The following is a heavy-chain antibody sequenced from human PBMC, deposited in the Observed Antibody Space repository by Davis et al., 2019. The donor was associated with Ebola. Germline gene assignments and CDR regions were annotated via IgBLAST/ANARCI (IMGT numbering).Heavy chain of an antibody. J-gene: IGHJ4*02. V-gene: IGHV1-69*04. Sequence: SVKVSCKASGGTFSSYAISWVRQAPGQGLEWMGRIIPILGIANYAQKFQGRVTITADKSTSTAYMELSSLRSEDTAVYYCARDCYCSSTSCPCNSNFDYWGQGTLVTVSS. CDR1: GGTFSSYA. CDR3: ARDCYCSSTSCPCNSNFDY. D-gene: IGHD2-2*01. CDR2: IIPILGIA.